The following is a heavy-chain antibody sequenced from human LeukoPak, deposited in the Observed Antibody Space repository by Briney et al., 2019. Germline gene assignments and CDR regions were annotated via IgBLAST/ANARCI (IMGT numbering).Heavy chain of an antibody. D-gene: IGHD7-27*01. CDR3: SGDPGDY. J-gene: IGHJ4*02. CDR1: GFTFSSYW. V-gene: IGHV3-7*04. Sequence: GESLRLSCAASGFTFSSYWMSWVRQAPGKGLEWVANINQDGSETYYVDSVEGRFTISRDNAKNSLFLQMSSLRAEDTAVYFCSGDPGDYWGQGTLVTVSS. CDR2: INQDGSET.